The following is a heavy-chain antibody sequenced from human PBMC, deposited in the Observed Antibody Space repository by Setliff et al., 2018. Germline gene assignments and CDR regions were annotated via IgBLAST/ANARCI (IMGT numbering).Heavy chain of an antibody. CDR3: ARDPHFDS. CDR1: GFTFSTYW. CDR2: IKQDGSEK. J-gene: IGHJ4*02. Sequence: GGSLRLSCAASGFTFSTYWMSWVRQAPGKGLEWVANIKQDGSEKYYVDSVKGRFSISGDNAKNSLYLQMNSLRAEDTAVYYCARDPHFDSWGQGALVTVSS. V-gene: IGHV3-7*01.